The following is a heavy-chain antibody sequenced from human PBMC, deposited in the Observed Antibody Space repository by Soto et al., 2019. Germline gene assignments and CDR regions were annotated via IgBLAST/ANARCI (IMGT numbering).Heavy chain of an antibody. CDR1: GGTFSSYA. CDR2: IIPIFGTA. Sequence: QVQLVQSGAEVKKPGSSVKVSCKASGGTFSSYAISWVRQAPGQGLEWMGGIIPIFGTANYAQKVQGRVTITADESTXXAXMXXSSRRSEDTAVYYSAGDLIGEGDIVVVGGHYGMDVWGQGTTVTVSS. J-gene: IGHJ6*02. CDR3: AGDLIGEGDIVVVGGHYGMDV. D-gene: IGHD2-15*01. V-gene: IGHV1-69*12.